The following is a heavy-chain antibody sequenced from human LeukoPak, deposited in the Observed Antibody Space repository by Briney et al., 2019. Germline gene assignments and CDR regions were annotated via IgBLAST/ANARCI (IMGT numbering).Heavy chain of an antibody. CDR1: GYTFTSNY. V-gene: IGHV1-46*01. D-gene: IGHD2-8*01. J-gene: IGHJ4*02. CDR3: ARDLGYCTNGVCHTRFDY. CDR2: IYPRDGST. Sequence: ASVKVSCKASGYTFTSNYIHWVRQAPGQGLEWMGMIYPRDGSTSYAQKFQGRVTVTRDTSTSTVHMELSGLRAEDTAVYYCARDLGYCTNGVCHTRFDYWGQGTLVTVSS.